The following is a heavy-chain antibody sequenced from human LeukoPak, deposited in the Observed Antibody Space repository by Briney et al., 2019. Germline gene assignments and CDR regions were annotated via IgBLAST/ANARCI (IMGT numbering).Heavy chain of an antibody. J-gene: IGHJ4*02. CDR3: ARSMAPDDFDY. CDR1: GYTFTSYD. CDR2: MNPNSGNT. V-gene: IGHV1-8*03. Sequence: ASVKVSCKASGYTFTSYDINWVRQATGQGLEWMGWMNPNSGNTGYAQKFQGRVTITRNTSISTAYMELSSLRSEDTAVYYCARSMAPDDFDYWGQGTPVTVSS. D-gene: IGHD5-24*01.